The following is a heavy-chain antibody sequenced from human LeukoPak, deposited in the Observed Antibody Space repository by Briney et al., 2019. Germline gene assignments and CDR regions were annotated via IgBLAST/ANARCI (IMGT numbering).Heavy chain of an antibody. CDR1: GFTFSTYY. J-gene: IGHJ5*02. CDR2: VSPSGGST. CDR3: ARDRSCSSTSCYGDWFDP. Sequence: GASVKVSCEASGFTFSTYYMHWVRQAPGQGLEWMGIVSPSGGSTRYAQKFQGRLTMTGDTSTSTVYMELSSLRSDDTAMYYCARDRSCSSTSCYGDWFDPWGQGTQVIVSS. D-gene: IGHD2-2*01. V-gene: IGHV1-46*01.